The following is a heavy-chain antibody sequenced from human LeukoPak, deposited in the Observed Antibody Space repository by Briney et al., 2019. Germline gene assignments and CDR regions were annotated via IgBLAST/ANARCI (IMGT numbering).Heavy chain of an antibody. V-gene: IGHV4-30-2*01. J-gene: IGHJ4*02. CDR2: IYHSGST. CDR3: ARGHNTIFGVVIES. CDR1: GGSISSGGYC. D-gene: IGHD3-3*01. Sequence: KPSETLSLTCAVSGGSISSGGYCWSWIRQPPGKGLEWIGYIYHSGSTYYNPSLKSRVTISVDRSKNQFALELSSVTAADTAVYYCARGHNTIFGVVIESWGQGTLVTVSS.